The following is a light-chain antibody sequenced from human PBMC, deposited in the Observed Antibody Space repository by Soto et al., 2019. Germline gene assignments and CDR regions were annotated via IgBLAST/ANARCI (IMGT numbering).Light chain of an antibody. CDR1: QDISNY. Sequence: DIQMTQSPSSLSASVGDRVTITCQASQDISNYLNWYQQKPGKAPKLLIYDASNLETGVPSRFSGSGSGTDFTFTISSLQPEDIATYYRQQYDNLPVTFGGGTKVEIK. J-gene: IGKJ4*01. V-gene: IGKV1-33*01. CDR3: QQYDNLPVT. CDR2: DAS.